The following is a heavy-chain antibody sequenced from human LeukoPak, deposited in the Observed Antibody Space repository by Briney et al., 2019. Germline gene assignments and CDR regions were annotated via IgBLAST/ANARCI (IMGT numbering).Heavy chain of an antibody. J-gene: IGHJ6*03. CDR1: GFTFSSYS. Sequence: GGSLRLSCAASGFTFSSYSMNWVRQAPGKGLEWVSSISSSSSYIYYADSVKGRFTISRDNAKNSLYLQMNSLRAEDTAVYYCAGGGEGVYFMGVLGKGATVTVSS. CDR2: ISSSSSYI. D-gene: IGHD3-10*01. V-gene: IGHV3-21*01. CDR3: AGGGEGVYFMGV.